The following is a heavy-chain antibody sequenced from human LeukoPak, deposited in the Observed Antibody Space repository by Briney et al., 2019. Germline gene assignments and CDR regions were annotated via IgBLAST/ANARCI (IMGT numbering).Heavy chain of an antibody. D-gene: IGHD3-22*01. Sequence: SETLSLTCTVSGGSISSSYWTWIRKPPGKGLESIGWIYYTGTTLYNPAFKSRATFSVDTSKTQFSLKLSSVTAADAAVYYCARAEEVVIGPYYFDYWGQGTLVTVSS. J-gene: IGHJ4*02. V-gene: IGHV4-59*08. CDR1: GGSISSSY. CDR2: IYYTGTT. CDR3: ARAEEVVIGPYYFDY.